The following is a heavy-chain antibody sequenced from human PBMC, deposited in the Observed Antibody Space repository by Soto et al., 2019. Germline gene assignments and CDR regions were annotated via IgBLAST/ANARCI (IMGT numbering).Heavy chain of an antibody. CDR3: ARERKFDFWRKGLDV. CDR1: GYTFTSHD. Sequence: QVQLVQSGAEVKKPWASVKVSCKASGYTFTSHDIKWVRQATGQGPEWMGWMDPNSGVTGYAQKFQGRVTMTRNTSTNTANMELSSLTSDDTAVYYCARERKFDFWRKGLDVWGQGTTVTVSS. J-gene: IGHJ6*02. D-gene: IGHD3-3*01. V-gene: IGHV1-8*01. CDR2: MDPNSGVT.